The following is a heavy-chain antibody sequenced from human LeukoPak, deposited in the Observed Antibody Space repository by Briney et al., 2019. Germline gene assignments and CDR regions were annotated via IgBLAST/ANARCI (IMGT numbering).Heavy chain of an antibody. CDR1: GFTFTNYG. CDR2: IGVSDDQT. V-gene: IGHV3-23*01. Sequence: PGGSLRLSCAASGFTFTNYGMNWVRQAPGKGLEWVSAIGVSDDQTFYADSVKGRFTISRDNSKNTVSLAMNNLRAEDTAVYYCAKERNARGALDYWGRGTLVTVSS. CDR3: AKERNARGALDY. D-gene: IGHD2-2*01. J-gene: IGHJ4*02.